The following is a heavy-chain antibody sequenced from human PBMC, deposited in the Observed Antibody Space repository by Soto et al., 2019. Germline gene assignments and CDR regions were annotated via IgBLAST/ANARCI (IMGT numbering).Heavy chain of an antibody. CDR1: GVSVSSGSYY. J-gene: IGHJ3*02. CDR2: IYYSGST. Sequence: SEPLSLTCTVSGVSVSSGSYYWSLIRQPPGKGLEWIGYIYYSGSTNYNPSLKSRVTISVDTSKNQLSLKLSSVTAADTAVYYCARRYRGEVDDGFDIWGHGTTVTV. V-gene: IGHV4-61*01. D-gene: IGHD3-10*01. CDR3: ARRYRGEVDDGFDI.